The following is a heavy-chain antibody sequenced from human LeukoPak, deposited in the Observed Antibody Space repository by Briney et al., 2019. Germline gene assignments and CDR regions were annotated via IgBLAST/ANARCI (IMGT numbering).Heavy chain of an antibody. Sequence: GRSLRLSCAASGFTFSSYAMHWVRQAPGKGLEWVAVISYDGSNKYYADSVKGRFTISRDNSKNTLYLQMNSLRAEDTAVYYCARADYGDYVEYWGQGTLVTVSS. CDR2: ISYDGSNK. CDR1: GFTFSSYA. V-gene: IGHV3-30-3*01. J-gene: IGHJ4*02. D-gene: IGHD4-17*01. CDR3: ARADYGDYVEY.